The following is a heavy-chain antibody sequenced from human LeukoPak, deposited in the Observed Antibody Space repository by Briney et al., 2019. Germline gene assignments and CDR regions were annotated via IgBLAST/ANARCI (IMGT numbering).Heavy chain of an antibody. Sequence: SETLSLTCAVYGGSFSGYYWSWIRQPPGKGLEWIGYIYYSGSTNYNPSLKSRVTISADTSKNQFSLKLSSVTAADTAVYYCARIIEWELLYSAFDIWGQGTMVTVSS. CDR1: GGSFSGYY. CDR3: ARIIEWELLYSAFDI. V-gene: IGHV4-59*01. J-gene: IGHJ3*02. CDR2: IYYSGST. D-gene: IGHD1-26*01.